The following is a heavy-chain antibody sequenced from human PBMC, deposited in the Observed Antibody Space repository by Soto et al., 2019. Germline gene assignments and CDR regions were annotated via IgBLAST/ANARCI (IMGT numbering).Heavy chain of an antibody. D-gene: IGHD3-16*01. CDR2: MHSSGTT. CDR3: ARVLGEPRKTWFVGFDY. Sequence: SETLSLTCTVSGNSISSYGYYWGWIRQAPGKVLEWIGTMHSSGTTSYNPSLQSRVTITIDTSKNQLFLALSSVTAADTAIYYCARVLGEPRKTWFVGFDYWGQGSQVTVSS. J-gene: IGHJ4*02. CDR1: GNSISSYGYY. V-gene: IGHV4-39*01.